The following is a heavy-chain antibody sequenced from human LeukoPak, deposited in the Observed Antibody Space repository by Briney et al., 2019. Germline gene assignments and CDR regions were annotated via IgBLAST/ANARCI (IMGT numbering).Heavy chain of an antibody. Sequence: ASMKVSCKASGYSFTSYYIHWVRQAPGQGLESMGWINPFTGVTTYAQKFQGRVTMTRDTSFDTAYMELTRLRSDDTAIYYCAKDPAAEHEIASALDYWSQGTLVNVSS. CDR1: GYSFTSYY. CDR2: INPFTGVT. D-gene: IGHD6-25*01. J-gene: IGHJ4*02. CDR3: AKDPAAEHEIASALDY. V-gene: IGHV1-2*02.